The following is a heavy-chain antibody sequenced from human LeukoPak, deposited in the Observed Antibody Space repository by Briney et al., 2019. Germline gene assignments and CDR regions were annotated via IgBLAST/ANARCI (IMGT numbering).Heavy chain of an antibody. CDR1: GGSISGGDYY. D-gene: IGHD3-10*01. J-gene: IGHJ6*02. Sequence: SETLSLTCTVSGGSISGGDYYWGWIRQPPGKGLEWIGYIYYSGSTYYNPSLKSRVTISVDTSKNQFSLKLSSVTAADTAVYYCARDLTVRGVIPSHYYDYGMDVWGQGATVTVSS. CDR2: IYYSGST. CDR3: ARDLTVRGVIPSHYYDYGMDV. V-gene: IGHV4-30-4*01.